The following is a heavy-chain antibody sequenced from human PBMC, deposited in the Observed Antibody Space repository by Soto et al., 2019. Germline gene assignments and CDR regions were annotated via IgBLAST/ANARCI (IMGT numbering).Heavy chain of an antibody. D-gene: IGHD3-9*01. CDR1: GFTFSSYS. V-gene: IGHV3-21*01. J-gene: IGHJ6*03. CDR2: ISSSSSYI. Sequence: GGFLRLSCAASGFTFSSYSMNWVRQAPGKGLEWVSSISSSSSYIYYADSVKGRFTISRDNAKNSLYLQMNSLRAEDTAVYYCARAGGYDILTGSNYYYYYMDVWGKGTTVTVSS. CDR3: ARAGGYDILTGSNYYYYYMDV.